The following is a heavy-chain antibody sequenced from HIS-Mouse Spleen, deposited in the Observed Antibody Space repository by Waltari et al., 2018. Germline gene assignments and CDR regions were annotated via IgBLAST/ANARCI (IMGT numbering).Heavy chain of an antibody. Sequence: QVQLVQSGAEVKKPGASVKVSCKASGYTVTSYDINWVRQATGQGLEWMGWMNPNSGNTGYAQKFQGRVTMTRNTSISTAYMELSSLRSEDTAVYYCARGQTVYYYYYYGMDVWGQGTTVTVSS. V-gene: IGHV1-8*01. J-gene: IGHJ6*02. D-gene: IGHD1-1*01. CDR2: MNPNSGNT. CDR3: ARGQTVYYYYYYGMDV. CDR1: GYTVTSYD.